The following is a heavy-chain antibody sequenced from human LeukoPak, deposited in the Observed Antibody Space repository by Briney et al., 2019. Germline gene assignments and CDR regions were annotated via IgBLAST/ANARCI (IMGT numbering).Heavy chain of an antibody. J-gene: IGHJ5*02. CDR1: GFTLSNYA. CDR2: ITSSGDTV. Sequence: GGSLRLSCAASGFTLSNYAMNWVRQAPAKGLEWVSYITSSGDTVHYADSVKGRFTISRDNAKNSLPLQMNSLRAEDTATYYCARDSRPYCTNGICYTKNNWFDPWGPGTLVTVSS. D-gene: IGHD2-8*01. CDR3: ARDSRPYCTNGICYTKNNWFDP. V-gene: IGHV3-48*03.